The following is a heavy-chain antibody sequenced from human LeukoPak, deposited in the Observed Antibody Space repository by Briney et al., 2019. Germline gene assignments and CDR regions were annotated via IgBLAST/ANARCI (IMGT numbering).Heavy chain of an antibody. J-gene: IGHJ4*02. V-gene: IGHV6-1*01. CDR1: GDSVSSDSAA. D-gene: IGHD1-26*01. CDR3: ARDPVGGSTIFDS. Sequence: SQTLSLTCAISGDSVSSDSAAWNWIRQSPSRGLEWLARTYFRSKWYYDYALAVKGRITINPDTSKNQFSLRLNSVTPEDTAVYFCARDPVGGSTIFDSWGQGTLVTVSS. CDR2: TYFRSKWYY.